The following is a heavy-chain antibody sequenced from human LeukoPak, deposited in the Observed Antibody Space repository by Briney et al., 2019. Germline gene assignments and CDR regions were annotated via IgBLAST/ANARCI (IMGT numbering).Heavy chain of an antibody. V-gene: IGHV3-23*01. J-gene: IGHJ1*01. CDR2: ISGSGGST. CDR3: AKDPGGWLALFQH. CDR1: GFTFSSYA. Sequence: GGSLRLSCAASGFTFSSYAMSWVRQAPGKGLEWVSAISGSGGSTYYADSVKGRFTISRDNSKNSLYLQMNSRRAEDTAVYYCAKDPGGWLALFQHWGQGTLVTVSS. D-gene: IGHD6-19*01.